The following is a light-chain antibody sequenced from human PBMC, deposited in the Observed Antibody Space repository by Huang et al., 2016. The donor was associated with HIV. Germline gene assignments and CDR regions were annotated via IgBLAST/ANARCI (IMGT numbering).Light chain of an antibody. Sequence: EIVMTQSPATLSVSPGERATLSCRASQSVSSNLAWYQQKPGQAPMLLIYGASTRATGIPARFSVSGSGTEFTLTISSLQSEDFAVYYCQQYNNWPRTFGGGTKVEIK. CDR2: GAS. CDR1: QSVSSN. CDR3: QQYNNWPRT. J-gene: IGKJ4*01. V-gene: IGKV3-15*01.